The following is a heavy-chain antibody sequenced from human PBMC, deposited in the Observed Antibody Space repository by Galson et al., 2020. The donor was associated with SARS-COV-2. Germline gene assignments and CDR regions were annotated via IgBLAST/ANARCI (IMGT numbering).Heavy chain of an antibody. CDR1: GFTFSSYA. Sequence: GGSLRLSCSASGFTFSSYAMHWVRQAPGKGLEYVSAISSNGGSTYYADSVKGRFTISRDNSKNTLYLQMSSLRAEDTAVYYCVTSLWFGELLGSSFDYWGQGTLVTVSS. D-gene: IGHD3-10*01. CDR3: VTSLWFGELLGSSFDY. J-gene: IGHJ4*02. V-gene: IGHV3-64D*06. CDR2: ISSNGGST.